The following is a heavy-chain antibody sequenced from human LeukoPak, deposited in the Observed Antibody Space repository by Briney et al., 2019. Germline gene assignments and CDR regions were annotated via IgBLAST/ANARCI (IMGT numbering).Heavy chain of an antibody. Sequence: SETLSLTCTVSGGSISSGDYYWSWIRQPPGKGLEWIGEINHSGSTNYNPSLKSRVTISVDTSKNQFSLKLSSVTAADTAVYYCARGRIVVVPAAIRKRGFDPWGQGTLVTVSS. CDR1: GGSISSGDYY. V-gene: IGHV4-39*07. CDR3: ARGRIVVVPAAIRKRGFDP. D-gene: IGHD2-2*01. J-gene: IGHJ5*02. CDR2: INHSGST.